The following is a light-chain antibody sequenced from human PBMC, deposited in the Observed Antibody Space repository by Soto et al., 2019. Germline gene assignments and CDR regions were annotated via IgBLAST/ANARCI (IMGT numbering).Light chain of an antibody. V-gene: IGLV4-69*01. CDR3: QTWGTGIQV. J-gene: IGLJ2*01. CDR1: SGHSNYA. CDR2: LNSDGSH. Sequence: QLVLTQSPSASASLGASVKLTCTLSSGHSNYAIAWHQLQLEKGPRYLMKLNSDGSHIKGDGIPDRFSGSSSGAERYLTISSLQSEDEADYYCQTWGTGIQVFGGGTKLTVL.